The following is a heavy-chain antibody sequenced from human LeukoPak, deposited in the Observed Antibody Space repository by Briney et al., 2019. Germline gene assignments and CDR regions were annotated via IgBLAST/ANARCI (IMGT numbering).Heavy chain of an antibody. CDR3: ARNAPPHYDILTGYYLFDY. V-gene: IGHV4-30-2*01. Sequence: SETLSLTCAVSGGSISSGGYSWSWIRQPPGKGLEWIGYIYHSGSTYYNPSLKSRVTISVDRSKNQFSLKLSSVTAADTAVYYCARNAPPHYDILTGYYLFDYWGQGTLVTVSS. CDR2: IYHSGST. J-gene: IGHJ4*02. D-gene: IGHD3-9*01. CDR1: GGSISSGGYS.